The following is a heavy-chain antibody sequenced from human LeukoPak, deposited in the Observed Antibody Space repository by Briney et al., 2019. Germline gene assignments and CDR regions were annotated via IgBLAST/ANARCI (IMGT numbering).Heavy chain of an antibody. CDR3: ARDRDWNRQKDGYKSFDY. CDR1: GFTFSSYW. D-gene: IGHD5-24*01. J-gene: IGHJ4*02. Sequence: GGSLRLSCAASGFTFSSYWMHWVRQAPGKGLVWVSRINSDGSSTSYADSVKGRFTISRDNAKNTLYLQMNSLRAEDTAVYYCARDRDWNRQKDGYKSFDYWGQGTLVTVSS. V-gene: IGHV3-74*01. CDR2: INSDGSST.